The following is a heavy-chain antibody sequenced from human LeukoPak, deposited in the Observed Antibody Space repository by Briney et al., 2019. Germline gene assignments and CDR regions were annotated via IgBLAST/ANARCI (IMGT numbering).Heavy chain of an antibody. J-gene: IGHJ4*02. CDR1: GFTFSNYA. V-gene: IGHV3-23*01. CDR2: LSGTTGST. D-gene: IGHD5-24*01. Sequence: GGSLRLSCAASGFTFSNYAMSWVRQAPGKGLEWVSGLSGTTGSTYYADSVKGRFTISRDNSENMLYLQMNSLGAEDTALYYCAKGREMATITDFDYRGQGTLVTVSS. CDR3: AKGREMATITDFDY.